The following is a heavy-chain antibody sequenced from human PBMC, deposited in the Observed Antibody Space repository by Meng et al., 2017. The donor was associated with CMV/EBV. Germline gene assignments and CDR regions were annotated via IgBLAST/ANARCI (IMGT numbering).Heavy chain of an antibody. Sequence: SCEASGFTFSSYWMSWVRQAPGKGLEWVANIKKDGSEKYYVDSVKGRFTISRDNAKNSLSLQMNSLSVEDTAVYYCATYSGYYPMNQWGPGTLVTVSS. CDR1: GFTFSSYW. J-gene: IGHJ4*02. CDR2: IKKDGSEK. CDR3: ATYSGYYPMNQ. D-gene: IGHD5-12*01. V-gene: IGHV3-7*01.